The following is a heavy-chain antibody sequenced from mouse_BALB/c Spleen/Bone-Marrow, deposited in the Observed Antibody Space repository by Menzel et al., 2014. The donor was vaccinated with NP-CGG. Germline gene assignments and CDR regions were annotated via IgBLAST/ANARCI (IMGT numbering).Heavy chain of an antibody. D-gene: IGHD1-1*01. J-gene: IGHJ1*01. Sequence: VQLKQSGPELVKPGASVKISCKASGYSFTGYFMNWVMQSHGKSLEWIGRINPYDGDTFYNQKFKGKATLTVDKSSSTAHMELRSLAPEDSAVYYCAREGGYYYGSSPYFDVWGAGTTVTVSS. V-gene: IGHV1-20*02. CDR3: AREGGYYYGSSPYFDV. CDR2: INPYDGDT. CDR1: GYSFTGYF.